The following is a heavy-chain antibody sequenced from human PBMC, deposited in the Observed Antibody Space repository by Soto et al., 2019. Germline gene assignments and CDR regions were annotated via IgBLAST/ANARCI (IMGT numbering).Heavy chain of an antibody. D-gene: IGHD6-13*01. Sequence: PSETLSLTFTVSGGSISSNYWTWIRQPPGKGLEWIGYVYNSGSTNYTPSLKSRVTISEDTSKSQFSLKVNSMTAADTAVYYCARYRREAVAGYTLDNWGQGMLVTVSS. CDR1: GGSISSNY. CDR2: VYNSGST. CDR3: ARYRREAVAGYTLDN. V-gene: IGHV4-59*01. J-gene: IGHJ4*02.